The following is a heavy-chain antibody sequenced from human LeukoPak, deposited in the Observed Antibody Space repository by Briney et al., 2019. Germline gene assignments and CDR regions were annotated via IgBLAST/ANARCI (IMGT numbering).Heavy chain of an antibody. V-gene: IGHV4-59*01. CDR3: ARDHRREWFDP. CDR2: IYYSGST. Sequence: LSETLSLTCTVSGGSISSYYWSWIRQPPGKGLEWIGYIYYSGSTNYNPSLKSRVTISVDTSKNQFSLKLSSVTAADTAVYYCARDHRREWFDPWGQGTLVTVSS. CDR1: GGSISSYY. J-gene: IGHJ5*02. D-gene: IGHD3-16*02.